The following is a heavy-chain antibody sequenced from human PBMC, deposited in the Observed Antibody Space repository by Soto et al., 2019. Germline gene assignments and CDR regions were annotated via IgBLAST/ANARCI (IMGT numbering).Heavy chain of an antibody. CDR1: GYTFTVYY. V-gene: IGHV1-2*02. CDR3: ARDLAKGGGSAGFDY. CDR2: INPKSGGT. Sequence: ASVKVSCKASGYTFTVYYMHWVRQAPGQGLEWMGWINPKSGGTMYPQKFQGRVTMTWDTSISTAYMALTRLRSDDTAVYYCARDLAKGGGSAGFDYWGQGTLVTVSS. J-gene: IGHJ4*02. D-gene: IGHD1-26*01.